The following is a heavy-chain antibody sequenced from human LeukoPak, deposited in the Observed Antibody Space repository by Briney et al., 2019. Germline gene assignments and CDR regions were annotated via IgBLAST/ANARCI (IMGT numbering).Heavy chain of an antibody. CDR2: IYYSGST. Sequence: SETLSLTCTVSGGSISSYYWSWIRQPPGQGLEWIGYIYYSGSTNYNPSLKSRVPISVDTSKNQFSLKLSSVTAADTAVYYCARGIAARLVYWGQGTLVTVSS. CDR3: ARGIAARLVY. V-gene: IGHV4-59*01. CDR1: GGSISSYY. J-gene: IGHJ4*02. D-gene: IGHD6-6*01.